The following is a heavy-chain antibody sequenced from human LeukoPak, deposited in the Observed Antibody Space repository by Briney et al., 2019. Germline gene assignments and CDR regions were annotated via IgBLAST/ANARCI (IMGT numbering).Heavy chain of an antibody. CDR3: ARGGIYGPPNFDY. CDR1: GGSIGGYY. V-gene: IGHV4-59*13. Sequence: PSETLSLTCTVSGGSIGGYYWSWIRQPPGKGLEWIGYIYFSGSTTYNPSLKSRVTISVDSSKNQFSLKPSSVTAADTAVYYCARGGIYGPPNFDYWGQGTLVTVSS. CDR2: IYFSGST. J-gene: IGHJ4*02. D-gene: IGHD3-3*02.